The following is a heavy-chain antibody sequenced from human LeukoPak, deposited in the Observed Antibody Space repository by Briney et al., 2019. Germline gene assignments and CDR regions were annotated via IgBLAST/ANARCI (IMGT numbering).Heavy chain of an antibody. D-gene: IGHD6-13*01. CDR1: GFTFSSYA. V-gene: IGHV3-23*01. Sequence: GGSLRLSCAASGFTFSSYAMSWVRQAPGKGLEWVSAISGSGGSTYYANSVEGRFTISRDNSKNTLYLQRNSLRAEDTAVYYCAKESRSIAAEDYSGQGTLVTVSS. J-gene: IGHJ4*02. CDR3: AKESRSIAAEDY. CDR2: ISGSGGST.